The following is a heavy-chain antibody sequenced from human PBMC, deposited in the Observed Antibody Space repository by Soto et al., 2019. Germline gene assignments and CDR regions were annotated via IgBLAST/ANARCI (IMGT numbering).Heavy chain of an antibody. V-gene: IGHV3-74*01. CDR1: GFTFSNYW. D-gene: IGHD2-15*01. CDR2: INNDGSVS. CDR3: ARGDCVGGTCYSLAGSFYYYMAV. Sequence: EVQLVESGGGLVQPGGSLRLSCVASGFTFSNYWMYWVRQAPGEGLVWVSRINNDGSVSSYADSVKGRLTISRDNVKNTLYLQMDSLRAEDTAVYYCARGDCVGGTCYSLAGSFYYYMAVWGKGTTVTVFS. J-gene: IGHJ6*03.